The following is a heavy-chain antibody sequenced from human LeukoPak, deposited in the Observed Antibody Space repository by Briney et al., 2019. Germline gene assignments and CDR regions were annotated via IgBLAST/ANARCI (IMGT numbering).Heavy chain of an antibody. J-gene: IGHJ4*02. CDR2: INPRGGSA. V-gene: IGHV1-46*01. CDR1: GYTFTSFF. Sequence: ASVKVSCKASGYTFTSFFMHWVRQAPGQGLEWMGIINPRGGSATSAQRFQGRLTVTRDTSTSTVYMELSSLTSEDTAVYYCARDLPFEDWGQGTLVTVSS. D-gene: IGHD2/OR15-2a*01. CDR3: ARDLPFED.